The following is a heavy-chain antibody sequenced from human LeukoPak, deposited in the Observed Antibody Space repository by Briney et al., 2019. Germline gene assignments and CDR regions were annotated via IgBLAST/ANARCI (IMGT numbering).Heavy chain of an antibody. V-gene: IGHV3-30*09. J-gene: IGHJ6*02. CDR2: ISYDGSNE. CDR3: ARSYISSSWTNYYYYGMDV. Sequence: GGSLRLSCAASGFTFSSYAMHWVRQAPGEGLEWVAVISYDGSNEYYADSVKGRFAISRDNSKNTLYLQMNSLRAEDTAVYYCARSYISSSWTNYYYYGMDVWGQGTTVTVSS. D-gene: IGHD6-13*01. CDR1: GFTFSSYA.